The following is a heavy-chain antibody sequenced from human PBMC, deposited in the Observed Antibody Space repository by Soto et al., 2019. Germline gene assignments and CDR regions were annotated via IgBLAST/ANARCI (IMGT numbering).Heavy chain of an antibody. D-gene: IGHD2-8*01. CDR3: AKDPKSTIRFNWFDP. V-gene: IGHV3-23*01. J-gene: IGHJ5*02. CDR1: GFTFSSYA. Sequence: EVQLSESGGGLVQPGGSLRLSCAASGFTFSSYAMSWVRQAPGKGLEWVSGISGSGSGTYYADSVKGRFTISRDNSKKTLYLPMNSLRAEDTAIYYCAKDPKSTIRFNWFDPWGQGTLVTVSS. CDR2: ISGSGSGT.